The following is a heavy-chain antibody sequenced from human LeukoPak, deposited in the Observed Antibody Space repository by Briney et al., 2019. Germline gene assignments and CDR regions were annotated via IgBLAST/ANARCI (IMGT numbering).Heavy chain of an antibody. D-gene: IGHD2-15*01. CDR2: ISSSSNTI. CDR3: ARDCGSGLDH. V-gene: IGHV3-48*03. CDR1: GFTFSPYE. J-gene: IGHJ4*02. Sequence: GGSLRLSCAASGFTFSPYEMIWVRQAPGKGLDWLSYISSSSNTIYYADSVKGRFTISRDDAKSSLYLHISDLRVEDTAVYYCARDCGSGLDHCGPGTLVAVSS.